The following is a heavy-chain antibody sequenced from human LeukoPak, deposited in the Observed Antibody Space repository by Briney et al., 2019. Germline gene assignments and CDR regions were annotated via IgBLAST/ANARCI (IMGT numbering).Heavy chain of an antibody. CDR2: IYYSGNT. D-gene: IGHD3-9*01. J-gene: IGHJ4*02. CDR3: ARLLRYFVSFDY. Sequence: SEPLSLTCTVSGVSISSSNSYWGWIRQPPGKGLEWIGSIYYSGNTYYNASLKSQVSISIDMSKNQFSLKLTSVTAADTAVYYCARLLRYFVSFDYWGQGTLVTVSS. CDR1: GVSISSSNSY. V-gene: IGHV4-39*01.